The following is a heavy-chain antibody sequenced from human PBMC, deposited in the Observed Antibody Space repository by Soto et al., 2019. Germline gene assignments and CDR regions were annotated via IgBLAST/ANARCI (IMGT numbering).Heavy chain of an antibody. CDR1: GYTFTSYD. CDR3: ARVFGSIDY. V-gene: IGHV1-8*01. J-gene: IGHJ4*02. Sequence: ASVKVSCKASGYTFTSYDINWVRQATGQGLEWMGWMNPNSGYTGHAQKFQGRVTMTRDTSTSTAYMELSSLRSEDTAVYYCARVFGSIDYWGQGTLVTVSS. D-gene: IGHD2-21*01. CDR2: MNPNSGYT.